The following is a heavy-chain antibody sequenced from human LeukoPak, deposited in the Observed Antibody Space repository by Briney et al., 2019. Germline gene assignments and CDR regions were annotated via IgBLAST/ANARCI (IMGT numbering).Heavy chain of an antibody. CDR3: ARAFFWSSNFFDY. D-gene: IGHD3-3*01. V-gene: IGHV1-2*02. CDR1: GYTFTGYY. J-gene: IGHJ4*02. CDR2: INPNSGDT. Sequence: ASVKVSCKASGYTFTGYYMHWVRQAPGQGLEWMGWINPNSGDTNYAQKFLGRVTMTRDTSISTAYMELSRLTSDDTDLYYCARAFFWSSNFFDYWGQGTLVTVSS.